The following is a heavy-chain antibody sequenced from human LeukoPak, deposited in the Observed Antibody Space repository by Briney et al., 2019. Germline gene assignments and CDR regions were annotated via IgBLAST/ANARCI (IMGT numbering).Heavy chain of an antibody. Sequence: PGGSLRLSCATSGFTFSSYWMSWVRQAPGKGLEWVSAISGSGGSTYYADSVKGRFTISRDNSKNTLYLQMNSLRAEDTAVYYCAKEGAVSVIVVVIGAFDIWGQGTMVTVSS. V-gene: IGHV3-23*01. CDR1: GFTFSSYW. D-gene: IGHD3-22*01. J-gene: IGHJ3*02. CDR2: ISGSGGST. CDR3: AKEGAVSVIVVVIGAFDI.